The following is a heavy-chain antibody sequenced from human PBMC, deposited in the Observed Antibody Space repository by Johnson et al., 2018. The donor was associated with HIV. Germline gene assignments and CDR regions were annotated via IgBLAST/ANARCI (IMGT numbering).Heavy chain of an antibody. CDR2: IPAGGRNL. Sequence: VQLVESGGGLVPPGGSLRLSCAASGITFSTYAMSWVRQAPGKGLEWVSTIPAGGRNLYYGDSVKGRFTISRDTSKNTLYLQMNSLRAEDTAVYYCAKDRRELPSPFDIWGQGTMVTVSS. J-gene: IGHJ3*02. D-gene: IGHD1-7*01. V-gene: IGHV3-23*04. CDR1: GITFSTYA. CDR3: AKDRRELPSPFDI.